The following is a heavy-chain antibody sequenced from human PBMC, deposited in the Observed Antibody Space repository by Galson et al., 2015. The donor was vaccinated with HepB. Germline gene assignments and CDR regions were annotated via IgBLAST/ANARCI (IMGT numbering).Heavy chain of an antibody. D-gene: IGHD3-10*01. Sequence: SLRLSCAASRFTFSDYGMHWVRQPPGKGLEWVAFIRFDGSNKYYADSVKGRFTVARDNFKNTLYLQMNSLRSEDTAVYFCAKDSFGELLYSTGVDYWGQGTLVSVSS. CDR3: AKDSFGELLYSTGVDY. CDR2: IRFDGSNK. J-gene: IGHJ4*02. CDR1: RFTFSDYG. V-gene: IGHV3-30*02.